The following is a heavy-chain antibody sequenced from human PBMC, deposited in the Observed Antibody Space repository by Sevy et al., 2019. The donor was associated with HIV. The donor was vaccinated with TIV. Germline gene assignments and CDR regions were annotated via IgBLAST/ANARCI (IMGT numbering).Heavy chain of an antibody. CDR3: VRQGGLVDYGMDV. D-gene: IGHD1-26*01. Sequence: SETLSLTCTVSVGSISHYYWSWIRQPPGKGLEWLGFVYYTGNTNYNPSLKGRVTVALDTSKNQFSLKLNSVTAADTAVYYCVRQGGLVDYGMDVWGPGTTVTVSS. CDR2: VYYTGNT. J-gene: IGHJ6*02. CDR1: VGSISHYY. V-gene: IGHV4-59*01.